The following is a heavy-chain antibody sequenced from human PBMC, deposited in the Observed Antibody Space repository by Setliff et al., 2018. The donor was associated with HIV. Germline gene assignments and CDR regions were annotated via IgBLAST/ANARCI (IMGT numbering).Heavy chain of an antibody. J-gene: IGHJ4*02. D-gene: IGHD2-2*01. CDR3: ARHAAGPDGPFDY. V-gene: IGHV4-38-2*01. Sequence: KPSETLSLTCGVSGYSMSSGYYWGWIRQPPGKGLEWIGNVYHTGSTYYNPPLKSRVTISVDTSKNQFSLKLSSVIAADTAVYYCARHAAGPDGPFDYWGQGTLVTVSS. CDR2: VYHTGST. CDR1: GYSMSSGYY.